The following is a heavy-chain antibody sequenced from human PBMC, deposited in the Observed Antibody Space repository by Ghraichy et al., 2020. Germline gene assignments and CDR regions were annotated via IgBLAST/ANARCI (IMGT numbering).Heavy chain of an antibody. D-gene: IGHD4-17*01. CDR1: GFTFSDHY. Sequence: GALRLSCAASGFTFSDHYMDWVRQAPGKGLEWVGRTRNKANSYTTEYAASVKGRFTISRDDSKNSLYLQMNSLKTEDTAVYYCATVDYGDYLVDYWGQGTLVTVSS. CDR2: TRNKANSYTT. V-gene: IGHV3-72*01. J-gene: IGHJ4*02. CDR3: ATVDYGDYLVDY.